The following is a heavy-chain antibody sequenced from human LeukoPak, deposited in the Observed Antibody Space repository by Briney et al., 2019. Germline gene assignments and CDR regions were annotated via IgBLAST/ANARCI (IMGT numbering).Heavy chain of an antibody. Sequence: GGSLRLSCAASGFTFSSYAMDWVRQAPGKGLEWVSTISATGGSTYYADSVKGRFTISRDNSKNTLYLQMNSLRAEDTAVYYCAKTIVGTRFDYWGQGTLVTVSS. V-gene: IGHV3-23*01. J-gene: IGHJ4*02. CDR3: AKTIVGTRFDY. CDR1: GFTFSSYA. D-gene: IGHD1-26*01. CDR2: ISATGGST.